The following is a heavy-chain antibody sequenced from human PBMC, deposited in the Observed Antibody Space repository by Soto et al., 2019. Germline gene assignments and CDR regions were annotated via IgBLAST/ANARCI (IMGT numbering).Heavy chain of an antibody. J-gene: IGHJ5*02. CDR1: GGSISSSNW. CDR3: AIRVVPAARRNWFDP. CDR2: IYHSGST. V-gene: IGHV4-4*02. D-gene: IGHD2-2*01. Sequence: QVQLQESGPGLVKPSGTLSLTCVVSGGSISSSNWWSWVRQPPGKGLEWIGEIYHSGSTNYNPSLKSRVTISVDKSKNQFSLKLSSVTAADTAVYYCAIRVVPAARRNWFDPWGQGTLVTVSS.